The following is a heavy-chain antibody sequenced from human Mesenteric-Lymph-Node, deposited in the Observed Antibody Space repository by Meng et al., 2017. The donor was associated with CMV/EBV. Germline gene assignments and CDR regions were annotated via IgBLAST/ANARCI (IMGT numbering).Heavy chain of an antibody. CDR1: GFTFSSYA. CDR3: AREYGDYAETYFDY. Sequence: GGSLRLSCAASGFTFSSYAMHWVRQAPGKGLEWVAVISYDGSNKYYADSVKGRFTISRDNSKNTLYLQMNSLRAEDTAVYYCAREYGDYAETYFDYWGQGTLVTVSS. CDR2: ISYDGSNK. V-gene: IGHV3-30-3*01. D-gene: IGHD4-17*01. J-gene: IGHJ4*02.